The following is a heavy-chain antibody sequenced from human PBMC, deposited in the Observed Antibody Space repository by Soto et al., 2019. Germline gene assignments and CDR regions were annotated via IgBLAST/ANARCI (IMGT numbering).Heavy chain of an antibody. CDR3: ARGNYGDYVSDY. CDR1: GGSISSGDYY. J-gene: IGHJ4*02. V-gene: IGHV4-30-4*01. D-gene: IGHD4-17*01. CDR2: IYYSGST. Sequence: QVQLQESGPGLVKPSQTLSLTCTVSGGSISSGDYYWSWIRQPPGKGLEWIGYIYYSGSTYYNPSLKSRXXIXVXXSKNQFSLKLSSVTAADTAVYYCARGNYGDYVSDYWGQGTLVTVSS.